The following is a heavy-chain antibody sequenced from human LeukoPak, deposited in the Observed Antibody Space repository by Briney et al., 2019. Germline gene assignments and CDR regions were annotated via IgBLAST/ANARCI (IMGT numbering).Heavy chain of an antibody. Sequence: GGSLRLSCAGSGFSVSDNYMTWVRQAPGKGPEWVSVTYSGGTTYYADSVEGRFTISRDSAKNTLYLQMNSLRTEDTAVYYCAKEGGLGYCSTTSCAFAHWGRGTLVTVSS. CDR1: GFSVSDNY. CDR3: AKEGGLGYCSTTSCAFAH. J-gene: IGHJ4*02. D-gene: IGHD2-2*01. CDR2: TYSGGTT. V-gene: IGHV3-53*01.